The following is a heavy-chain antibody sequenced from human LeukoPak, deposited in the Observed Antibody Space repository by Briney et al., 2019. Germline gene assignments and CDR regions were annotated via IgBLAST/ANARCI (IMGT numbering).Heavy chain of an antibody. Sequence: ASVKVSCKASGYTFTKYGLGWVRQAPGQGLEWMGWISAYNGNTNYAQKLQGRVTMTTDTSTSTAYMELRSLRSDDTAVYYCARIHFNYYGSGSYYFGYFDYWGQGTLVTVSS. CDR3: ARIHFNYYGSGSYYFGYFDY. CDR2: ISAYNGNT. J-gene: IGHJ4*02. CDR1: GYTFTKYG. D-gene: IGHD3-10*01. V-gene: IGHV1-18*01.